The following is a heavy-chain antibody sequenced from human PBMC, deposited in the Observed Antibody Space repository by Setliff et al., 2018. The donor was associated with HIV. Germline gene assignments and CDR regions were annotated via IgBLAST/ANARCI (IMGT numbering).Heavy chain of an antibody. CDR3: ARIFGDQGYYYGMDV. J-gene: IGHJ6*02. CDR1: GASVSSGGFY. D-gene: IGHD3-3*01. V-gene: IGHV4-61*08. Sequence: PSETLSLTCTVSGASVSSGGFYWSWIRQPPGKGLEWIGYIYYTGSTYYNPSLKSRVTISIDPSRNQFYLKLSSVIAADTAVYYCARIFGDQGYYYGMDVWGQGITVTVSS. CDR2: IYYTGST.